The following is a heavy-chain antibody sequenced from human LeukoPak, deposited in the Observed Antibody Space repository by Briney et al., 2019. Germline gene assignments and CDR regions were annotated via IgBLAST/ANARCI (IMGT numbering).Heavy chain of an antibody. Sequence: PGGSLRLSCAASGFTVSSNYMSCVRQAPGKGLEWVSVIYSGGTTYYADSVKGRFAISRDNSKNTLYLQMNSLRAEDTAVYYCASDDDYGRTLDYWGQGTLVTVSS. J-gene: IGHJ4*02. CDR3: ASDDDYGRTLDY. CDR1: GFTVSSNY. CDR2: IYSGGTT. V-gene: IGHV3-66*01. D-gene: IGHD4-17*01.